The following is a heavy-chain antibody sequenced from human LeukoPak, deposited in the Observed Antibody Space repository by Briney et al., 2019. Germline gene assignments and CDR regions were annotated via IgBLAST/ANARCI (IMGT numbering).Heavy chain of an antibody. Sequence: GGSLRLSCAASGFAFSTYTMNWVRPAPGKGLEWVSAVGGSGGGSRYADSVKGRFTISRDNSKNTLFLQMSSLRDDDTAVYYCAKGARLNYYYLDVWGKGTTVTVSS. V-gene: IGHV3-23*01. J-gene: IGHJ6*03. CDR3: AKGARLNYYYLDV. CDR2: VGGSGGGS. CDR1: GFAFSTYT.